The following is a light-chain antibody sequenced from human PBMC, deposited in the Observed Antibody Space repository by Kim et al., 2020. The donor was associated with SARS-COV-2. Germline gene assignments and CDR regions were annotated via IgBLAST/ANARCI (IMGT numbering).Light chain of an antibody. CDR2: GAS. J-gene: IGKJ1*01. CDR1: QSINNNY. V-gene: IGKV3-20*01. Sequence: EIVLTQSPGTLSLSPGERATLSCRASQSINNNYLAWYQHKPGQAPRLLIYGASSRATGIPDRFPGSGSGTDFTLTISRLEPEDSAAYYCQQYTNAPRTFGQGTKVDIK. CDR3: QQYTNAPRT.